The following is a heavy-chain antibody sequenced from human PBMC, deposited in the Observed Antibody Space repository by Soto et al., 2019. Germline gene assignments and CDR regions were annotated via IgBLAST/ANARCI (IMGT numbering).Heavy chain of an antibody. CDR3: ASHTNSWYYFDH. Sequence: EVQLVQSGAEVKKPGESLKISCKAFRYSFTDYWIGWVRQMPGKGLEWMGFIYPGDSDTRYSPSFQGQVTISADKSISTAYLQWSSLKASDSAIYFCASHTNSWYYFDHRGQGTVVTVSS. D-gene: IGHD6-13*01. V-gene: IGHV5-51*01. CDR2: IYPGDSDT. CDR1: RYSFTDYW. J-gene: IGHJ4*02.